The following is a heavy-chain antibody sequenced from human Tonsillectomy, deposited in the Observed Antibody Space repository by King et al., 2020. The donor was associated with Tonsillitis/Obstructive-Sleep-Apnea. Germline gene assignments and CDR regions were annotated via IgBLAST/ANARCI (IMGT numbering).Heavy chain of an antibody. CDR3: ASTPRWPVVSGQT. CDR1: GGSISSSSYY. J-gene: IGHJ4*02. V-gene: IGHV4-39*01. CDR2: IYYSGDT. Sequence: QLQESGPGLVKHSETLSLTCTVSGGSISSSSYYWGWIRQPPGKGLEWIGCIYYSGDTYYTPSLKSRVTISVDTSKNQISLKLSSVTAADTAVYYCASTPRWPVVSGQTWGQGTLVTVSS. D-gene: IGHD2-21*02.